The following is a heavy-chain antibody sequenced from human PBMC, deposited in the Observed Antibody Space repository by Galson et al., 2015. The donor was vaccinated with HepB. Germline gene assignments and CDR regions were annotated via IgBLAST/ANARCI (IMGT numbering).Heavy chain of an antibody. D-gene: IGHD6-6*01. CDR1: GFTFGSYA. Sequence: SLRLSCAASGFTFGSYAMHWVRQAPGKGLEWVSGISWNGGSIDYADSVRGRFTISRDNAKNSLYLQMNSLRAEDTALYYCAKDRESIAARRSGMDVWGQGTTVTVSS. J-gene: IGHJ6*02. V-gene: IGHV3-9*01. CDR2: ISWNGGSI. CDR3: AKDRESIAARRSGMDV.